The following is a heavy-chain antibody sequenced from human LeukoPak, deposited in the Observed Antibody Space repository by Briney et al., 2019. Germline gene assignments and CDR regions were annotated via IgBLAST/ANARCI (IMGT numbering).Heavy chain of an antibody. Sequence: HGESLKISCKGSGYSFTNFWIGWVRQMPGKGLEWMGIIYPGDSNTRYSPSFQGQVTISVDKSISTAYLQWSSLKAPDTAMYYCARVLRTFDGPWWFDPWGQGTLVTVSS. D-gene: IGHD2/OR15-2a*01. V-gene: IGHV5-51*01. J-gene: IGHJ5*02. CDR1: GYSFTNFW. CDR2: IYPGDSNT. CDR3: ARVLRTFDGPWWFDP.